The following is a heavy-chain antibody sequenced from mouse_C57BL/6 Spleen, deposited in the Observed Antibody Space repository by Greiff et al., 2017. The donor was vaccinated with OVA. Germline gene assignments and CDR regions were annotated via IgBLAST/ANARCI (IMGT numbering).Heavy chain of an antibody. CDR3: TRDYSKGYFDV. CDR2: IDPETGGT. J-gene: IGHJ1*03. V-gene: IGHV1-15*01. CDR1: GYTFTDYE. Sequence: VKLQESGAELVRPGASVTLSCKASGYTFTDYEMHWVKQTPVHGLEWIGAIDPETGGTAYNQKFKGKAILTADKSSSTAYMELRSLTSEDSAVYYCTRDYSKGYFDVWGTGTTVTVSS. D-gene: IGHD2-5*01.